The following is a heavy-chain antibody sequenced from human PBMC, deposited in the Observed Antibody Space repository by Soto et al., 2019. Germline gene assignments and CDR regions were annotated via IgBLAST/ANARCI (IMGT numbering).Heavy chain of an antibody. CDR2: IRSKANSYAT. CDR3: TSDNWNNPTNYYYYGMDV. Sequence: EVQLVESGGGLVQPGGSLKLSCAASGFTFSGSAMHWVRQASGKGLEWVGRIRSKANSYATAYAASVKGRFTISRDDSKNTAYLQMNSLKTEDTAVYYCTSDNWNNPTNYYYYGMDVWGQGTTVTVSS. V-gene: IGHV3-73*02. J-gene: IGHJ6*02. D-gene: IGHD1-20*01. CDR1: GFTFSGSA.